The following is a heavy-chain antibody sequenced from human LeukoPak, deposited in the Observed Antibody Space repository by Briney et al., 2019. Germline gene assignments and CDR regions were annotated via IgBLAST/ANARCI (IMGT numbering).Heavy chain of an antibody. Sequence: PGGSLRLSCAASGFTFSNYAMHWVSQAPGKGLEHVSTIRSDGGSTYYANSVKGRFTISRDNAKNSLYLQMNSLRAEDTAVYYCARVAKRDIVVVPAATWGQGTLVTVSS. D-gene: IGHD2-2*01. CDR1: GFTFSNYA. V-gene: IGHV3-64*01. J-gene: IGHJ4*02. CDR3: ARVAKRDIVVVPAAT. CDR2: IRSDGGST.